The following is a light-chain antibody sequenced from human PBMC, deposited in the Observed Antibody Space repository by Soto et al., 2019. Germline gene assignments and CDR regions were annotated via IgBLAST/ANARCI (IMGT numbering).Light chain of an antibody. CDR3: SSYTSSSTPVV. CDR2: GVS. Sequence: QSALTQPASVSGSPGQSITISCTGTSSDVGGYNYVSWYQQHPGKAPKLMIYGVSNRPSGVSNRFSGSKSGNTASLTISGRQAEDEADYYCSSYTSSSTPVVFGGGTQLTVL. J-gene: IGLJ2*01. V-gene: IGLV2-14*01. CDR1: SSDVGGYNY.